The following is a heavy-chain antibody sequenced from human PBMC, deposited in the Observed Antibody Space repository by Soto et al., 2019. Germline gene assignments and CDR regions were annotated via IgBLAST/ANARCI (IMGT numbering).Heavy chain of an antibody. CDR3: ARSEYYDFWSGSFYYYYGMDV. V-gene: IGHV3-48*02. J-gene: IGHJ6*02. CDR2: ISSSSSTI. Sequence: GGSLRLSCAASGFTFSSYSMNWVRQAPGKGLEWVSYISSSSSTIYYADSVKGRFTISGDNAKNSLYLQMNSLRDEDTAVYYCARSEYYDFWSGSFYYYYGMDVWGQGTTVTVSS. CDR1: GFTFSSYS. D-gene: IGHD3-3*01.